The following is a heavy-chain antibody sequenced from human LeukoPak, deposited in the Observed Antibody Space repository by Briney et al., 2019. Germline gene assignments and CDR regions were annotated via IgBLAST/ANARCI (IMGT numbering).Heavy chain of an antibody. CDR1: GFTFSSYA. CDR2: ISGSGGST. V-gene: IGHV3-23*01. Sequence: GGSVRLSCAGSGFTFSSYAMSWVRQAPGKGLEWVSAISGSGGSTYYADSVKGRFTISRDNSKNTLYLQMNSLRAEDTAVHYCAKDVRITIFGVVIRYFDYWGQGTLVTVSS. D-gene: IGHD3-3*01. CDR3: AKDVRITIFGVVIRYFDY. J-gene: IGHJ4*02.